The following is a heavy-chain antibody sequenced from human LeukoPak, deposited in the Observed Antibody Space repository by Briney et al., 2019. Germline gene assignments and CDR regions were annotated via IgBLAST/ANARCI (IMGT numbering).Heavy chain of an antibody. CDR3: ATDPTVAGTSEYFQH. CDR2: ISGSGGSK. V-gene: IGHV3-23*01. J-gene: IGHJ1*01. Sequence: PGGSLRLSCGASGFTFSSYAMSWVRQAPGKGLEWVSVISGSGGSKYYADSVKGRCTISRDNSKNTLYLEMNSLRAEDTAVYYCATDPTVAGTSEYFQHWGQGTLVTVSS. D-gene: IGHD6-19*01. CDR1: GFTFSSYA.